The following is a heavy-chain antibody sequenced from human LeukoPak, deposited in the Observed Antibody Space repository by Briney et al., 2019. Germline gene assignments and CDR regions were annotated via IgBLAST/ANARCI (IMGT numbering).Heavy chain of an antibody. Sequence: SETLSLTCTVSGGSISSSGYYWGWIRQPPGKGLEWIGSIYYSGSTFYNTSLKSRVTISVDTSKNQFSLKLSSVTAADTAVYYCARAPGITMVRGVISFDPWGQGTLVTVSS. V-gene: IGHV4-39*01. CDR3: ARAPGITMVRGVISFDP. J-gene: IGHJ5*02. D-gene: IGHD3-10*01. CDR1: GGSISSSGYY. CDR2: IYYSGST.